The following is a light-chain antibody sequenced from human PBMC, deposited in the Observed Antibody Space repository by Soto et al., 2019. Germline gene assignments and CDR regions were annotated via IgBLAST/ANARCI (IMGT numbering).Light chain of an antibody. CDR2: ATS. V-gene: IGKV1-5*03. CDR3: QHHNDFSWT. J-gene: IGKJ1*01. Sequence: DIHLTQSPSTLSASVGDRVTITCRASQSISILLAWYQQKPGKAPNLLIYATSTVETGVSSRFSGSGSGTEFTLTISSLQPDDSATYYCQHHNDFSWTFGQGTKVEIK. CDR1: QSISIL.